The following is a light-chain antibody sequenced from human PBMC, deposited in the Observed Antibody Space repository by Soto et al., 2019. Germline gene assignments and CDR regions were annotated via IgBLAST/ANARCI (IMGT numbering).Light chain of an antibody. J-gene: IGKJ1*01. Sequence: DIQMTQSPSTLSASVGDRVTITCRASQSIGSWLAWYQQKPGTAPKLLIYKASTLQSGVPSRFSGSGSGTEFTLTISSLQPDDFATYYCQQYSDNWTFGQGTKVEIK. CDR3: QQYSDNWT. V-gene: IGKV1-5*03. CDR2: KAS. CDR1: QSIGSW.